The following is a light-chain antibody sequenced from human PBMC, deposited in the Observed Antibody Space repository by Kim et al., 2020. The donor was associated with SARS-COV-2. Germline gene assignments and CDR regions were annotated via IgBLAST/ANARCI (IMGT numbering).Light chain of an antibody. V-gene: IGLV3-1*01. CDR2: QDS. Sequence: SPRRTARITCSGDKLGDKHACWYQQKSGLAPVLVIYQDSKRPSGIPERFSGSNSGNTATLTISGTQAMDEADYYCQAWDSSTVVFGGGTQLTVL. CDR3: QAWDSSTVV. J-gene: IGLJ2*01. CDR1: KLGDKH.